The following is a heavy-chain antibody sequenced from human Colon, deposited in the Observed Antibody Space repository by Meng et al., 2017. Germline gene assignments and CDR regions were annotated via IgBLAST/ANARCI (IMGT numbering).Heavy chain of an antibody. Sequence: QVQRQESGPRLVRPSETLSLPCTLSGGSVSSPSYYWSWIRQTPGKGLEWIGYVYYTGSANYNPSLKSRATISVDTSKNHFSLNLTSVTAADTAVYYCARGRGSYSSIDFWGQGTLVTVSS. J-gene: IGHJ4*02. D-gene: IGHD1-26*01. CDR1: GGSVSSPSYY. V-gene: IGHV4-61*03. CDR2: VYYTGSA. CDR3: ARGRGSYSSIDF.